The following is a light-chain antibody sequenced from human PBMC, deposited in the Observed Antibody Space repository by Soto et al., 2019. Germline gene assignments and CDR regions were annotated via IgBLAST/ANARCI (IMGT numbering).Light chain of an antibody. CDR2: EGS. CDR1: SSDVGSYNL. J-gene: IGLJ2*01. V-gene: IGLV2-23*01. CDR3: CSYAGSSYVV. Sequence: QSALTQPASVSGSPGQSITFSCTGTSSDVGSYNLVSWYQQHPGKAPKLMIYEGSKRPSGVSNRFSGSKSGNTASLTISGLQAYDEADYYCCSYAGSSYVVFGGGTKLTVL.